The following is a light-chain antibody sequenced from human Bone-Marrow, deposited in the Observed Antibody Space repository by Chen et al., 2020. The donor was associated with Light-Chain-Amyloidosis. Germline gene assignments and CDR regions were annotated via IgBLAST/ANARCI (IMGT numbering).Light chain of an antibody. Sequence: NFMLTQPHSVSESPGTTVIISCTRSRGSLATNYVQWYQQRPGSSPTTVIYEDDQRPSGVPDRFSGSIDRSSNSASLTISGLKTEDEADYYCQSYQGSSQGVFGGGTKLTVL. CDR3: QSYQGSSQGV. J-gene: IGLJ3*02. V-gene: IGLV6-57*01. CDR1: RGSLATNY. CDR2: EDD.